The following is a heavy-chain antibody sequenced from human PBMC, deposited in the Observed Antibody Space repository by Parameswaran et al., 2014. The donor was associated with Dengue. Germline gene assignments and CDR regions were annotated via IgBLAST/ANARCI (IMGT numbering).Heavy chain of an antibody. CDR2: INPSGGST. V-gene: IGHV1-46*01. J-gene: IGHJ6*03. CDR3: ARDHFSRITMVQGPTLDYYYYMDV. D-gene: IGHD3-10*01. Sequence: WVRQAPGQGLEWMGIINPSGGSTSYAQKFQGRVTMTRDTSTSTVYMELSSLRSEDTAVYYCARDHFSRITMVQGPTLDYYYYMDVWGKGTTVTVSS.